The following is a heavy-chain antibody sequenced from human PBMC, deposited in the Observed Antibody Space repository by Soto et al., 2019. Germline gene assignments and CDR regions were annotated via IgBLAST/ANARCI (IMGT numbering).Heavy chain of an antibody. CDR3: AKGICSGGSCYSSNSPGHDY. V-gene: IGHV3-23*01. D-gene: IGHD2-15*01. Sequence: EVQLLESGGGLVQPGGSLRLSCAASGFTFSSYAMSWVRQAPGKGLEWVSAISGSGGSTYYADSVKGRFTISRDNSKNTLYLQMNSLRAEDTAVYYCAKGICSGGSCYSSNSPGHDYWGQGTLVTVSS. CDR2: ISGSGGST. J-gene: IGHJ4*02. CDR1: GFTFSSYA.